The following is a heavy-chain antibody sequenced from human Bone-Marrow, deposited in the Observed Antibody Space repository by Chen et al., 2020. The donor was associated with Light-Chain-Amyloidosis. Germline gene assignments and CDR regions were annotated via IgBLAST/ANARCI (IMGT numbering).Heavy chain of an antibody. J-gene: IGHJ5*02. CDR1: GASISSADDY. Sequence: QVQLQESGPGLVKPSQTLSLVCSVSGASISSADDYWTWVRQPPGQGLEWIGYMHHSGSATYTPSLRLRVAISLDTSKNQFSLSLPSVTAADSAMYFCVRETTSTPWFDPWGPGTLVTVYS. CDR2: MHHSGSA. CDR3: VRETTSTPWFDP. D-gene: IGHD1-1*01. V-gene: IGHV4-30-4*01.